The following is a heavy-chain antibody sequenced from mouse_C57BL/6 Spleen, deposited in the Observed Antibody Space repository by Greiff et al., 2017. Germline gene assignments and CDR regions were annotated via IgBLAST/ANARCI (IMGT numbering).Heavy chain of an antibody. CDR2: IHPNSGST. V-gene: IGHV1-64*01. D-gene: IGHD1-1*01. J-gene: IGHJ2*01. Sequence: QVQLQQPGAELVKPGASVKLSCKASGYTLTSYWMHWVKQRPGQGLEWIGMIHPNSGSTNYNEKFKSKATLTVDKSSSTAYMQLSSLTSEDSAVYYCARRGTTVVAFDYWGQGTTLTVSS. CDR1: GYTLTSYW. CDR3: ARRGTTVVAFDY.